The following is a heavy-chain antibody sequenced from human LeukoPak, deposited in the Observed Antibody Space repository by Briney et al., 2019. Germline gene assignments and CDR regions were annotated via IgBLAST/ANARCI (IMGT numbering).Heavy chain of an antibody. D-gene: IGHD2-2*01. J-gene: IGHJ5*02. CDR2: IRGAGYSDAP. Sequence: GGSLRLSCAASGFTVSDNYMSWVRQAPGKGLEWVGRIRGAGYSDAPAYVASVRGRFTISRDDSRGTAYLQMNSLKAEDTAVYYCTVPASGGNWFDPWGPGTLVTVSS. CDR1: GFTVSDNY. V-gene: IGHV3-73*01. CDR3: TVPASGGNWFDP.